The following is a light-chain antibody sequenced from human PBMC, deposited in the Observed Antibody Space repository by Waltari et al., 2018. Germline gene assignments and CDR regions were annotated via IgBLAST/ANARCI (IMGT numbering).Light chain of an antibody. CDR1: SSNIGAGYD. J-gene: IGLJ2*01. Sequence: QSVLTQPPSVSGAPGQRVTISCTGSSSNIGAGYDVHWYQQLPGTAPKLLIYGNSNRPSGVPDRFSGSKSGTSASLAITGLQAEDGADYYCQSYDSSLSASVFGGGTKLTVL. CDR2: GNS. CDR3: QSYDSSLSASV. V-gene: IGLV1-40*01.